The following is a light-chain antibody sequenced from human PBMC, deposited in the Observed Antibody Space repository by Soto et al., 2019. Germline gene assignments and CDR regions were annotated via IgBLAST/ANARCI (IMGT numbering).Light chain of an antibody. Sequence: EIVMTQSPATLSVSTGERATLSCRASQSVSSNLAWYQQKPGQAPRLLIYGASTRATGIPARFSGSGSGTDFTLTVSSLEPEDFAVYYCQQRSNWPPVTCGQGTRL. J-gene: IGKJ5*01. CDR3: QQRSNWPPVT. CDR1: QSVSSN. V-gene: IGKV3-15*01. CDR2: GAS.